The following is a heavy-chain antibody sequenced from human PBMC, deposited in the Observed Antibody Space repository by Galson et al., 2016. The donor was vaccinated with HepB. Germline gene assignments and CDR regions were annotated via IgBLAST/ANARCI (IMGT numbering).Heavy chain of an antibody. CDR3: ARRYGDYSYG. D-gene: IGHD4-17*01. CDR1: GFTFSDYY. J-gene: IGHJ1*01. Sequence: SLRLSCAASGFTFSDYYMAWIRQAPGRGLEWVSYIRASGSFAVYADSVRGRFTISRDNAKNSLYLQMNTLTVEDTDLYYCARRYGDYSYGWGQGTLVTVSS. V-gene: IGHV3-11*06. CDR2: IRASGSFA.